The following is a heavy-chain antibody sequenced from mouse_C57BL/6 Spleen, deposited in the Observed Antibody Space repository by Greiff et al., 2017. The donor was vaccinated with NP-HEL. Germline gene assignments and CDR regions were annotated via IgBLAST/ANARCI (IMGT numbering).Heavy chain of an antibody. CDR2: ISSGGDYI. CDR1: GFTFSSYA. CDR3: TRAYYYGSSPWYFDV. V-gene: IGHV5-9-1*02. Sequence: EVKLVESGEGLVKPGGSLKLSCAASGFTFSSYAMSWVRQTPEKRLEWVAYISSGGDYIYYADTVKGRFTISRDNARNTLYLQMSSLKSEDTAMYYCTRAYYYGSSPWYFDVWGTGTTVTVSS. D-gene: IGHD1-1*01. J-gene: IGHJ1*03.